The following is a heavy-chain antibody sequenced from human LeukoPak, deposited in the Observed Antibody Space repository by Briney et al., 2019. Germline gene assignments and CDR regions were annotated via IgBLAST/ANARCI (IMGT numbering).Heavy chain of an antibody. J-gene: IGHJ4*02. V-gene: IGHV3-48*03. CDR1: GFTFSSYE. Sequence: GRSLRLSCAASGFTFSSYEMNWVRQAPGQGLEWVSYISSSGSTIYYADSVKGRFTISRDNAKNSLYLQMNSLRAEDTAVYYCARVGSQWLVDYWGQGTMVTVSS. D-gene: IGHD6-19*01. CDR2: ISSSGSTI. CDR3: ARVGSQWLVDY.